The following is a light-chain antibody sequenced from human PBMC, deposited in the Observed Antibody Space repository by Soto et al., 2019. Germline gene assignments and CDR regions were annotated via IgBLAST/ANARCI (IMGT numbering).Light chain of an antibody. J-gene: IGLJ1*01. CDR1: SSNIGRNY. Sequence: QSVLTQPPSASGTPGQRVTISCSGSSSNIGRNYVFWYQQLPGTAPKLLIYRNNQRPSGVPDRFSGSKSGTSASLAISGLRSEDEADYYCAAWDDSLSGLWVFGTGTKATVL. CDR3: AAWDDSLSGLWV. V-gene: IGLV1-47*01. CDR2: RNN.